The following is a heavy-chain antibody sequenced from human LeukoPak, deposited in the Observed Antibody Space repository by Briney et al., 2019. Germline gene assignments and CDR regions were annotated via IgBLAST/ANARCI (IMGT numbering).Heavy chain of an antibody. Sequence: ASVKVSCKASGFTFSSYSMNWVRQAPGKGLEWVSSISSSSSYIYYADSVKGRFTISRDNAKNSLYLQMNSLRAEDTAVYYCASFSTSLILGGNWFDPWGQGTLVTVSS. D-gene: IGHD2-2*01. CDR2: ISSSSSYI. J-gene: IGHJ5*02. CDR1: GFTFSSYS. CDR3: ASFSTSLILGGNWFDP. V-gene: IGHV3-21*01.